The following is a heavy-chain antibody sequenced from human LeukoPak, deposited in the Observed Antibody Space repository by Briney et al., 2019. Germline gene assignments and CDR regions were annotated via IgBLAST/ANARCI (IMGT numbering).Heavy chain of an antibody. CDR1: GFTFSDPY. CDR2: IRNRANSYTT. Sequence: AGGSLRLSCAASGFTFSDPYMDWVRQAPGKGLEWIGRIRNRANSYTTEYAASVKGRFTISRDDSKSIAYLQMNSLKTEDTAVYYCTRDRLITMVRGAEYYYYYYMDVWGKGTTVTISS. CDR3: TRDRLITMVRGAEYYYYYYMDV. J-gene: IGHJ6*03. D-gene: IGHD3-10*01. V-gene: IGHV3-72*01.